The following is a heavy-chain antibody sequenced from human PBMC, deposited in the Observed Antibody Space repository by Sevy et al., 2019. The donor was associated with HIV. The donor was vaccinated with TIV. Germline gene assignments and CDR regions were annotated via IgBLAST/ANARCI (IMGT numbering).Heavy chain of an antibody. CDR2: IYYTGSS. CDR1: GVSISPYY. J-gene: IGHJ4*02. V-gene: IGHV4-59*01. Sequence: SETLSLTCTVSGVSISPYYWTWVRQPPGKGLEWIGYIYYTGSSDHNSSLKSRVTTSVDTSKNQFSLRLTSVTAADTAIYYWARCGRIQHQLDYFDSWGQGTLVTVSS. D-gene: IGHD2-2*01. CDR3: ARCGRIQHQLDYFDS.